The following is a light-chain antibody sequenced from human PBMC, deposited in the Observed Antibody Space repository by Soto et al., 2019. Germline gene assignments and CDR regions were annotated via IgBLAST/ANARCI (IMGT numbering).Light chain of an antibody. V-gene: IGKV3-15*01. CDR1: QSVRSY. Sequence: EIVLTQSPATLSLSPGERATLSCRASQSVRSYLAWYQQKPGQAPRLLIYGASTRATGIPARFSGSGSGTEFTLTISSLQSEDFAVYYCQQYNNWPPGTFGQGTKVEIK. J-gene: IGKJ1*01. CDR2: GAS. CDR3: QQYNNWPPGT.